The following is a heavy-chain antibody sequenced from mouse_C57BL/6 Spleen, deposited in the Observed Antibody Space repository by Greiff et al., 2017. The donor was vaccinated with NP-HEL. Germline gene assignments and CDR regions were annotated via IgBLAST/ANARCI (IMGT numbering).Heavy chain of an antibody. J-gene: IGHJ4*01. V-gene: IGHV5-9-1*02. CDR2: ISSGGDYI. D-gene: IGHD2-4*01. CDR3: TRGTIYYDYDVGYAMDY. CDR1: GFTFSSYA. Sequence: EVHLVESGEGLVKPGGSLKLSCAASGFTFSSYAMSWVRQTPEKRLEWVAYISSGGDYIYYADTVKGRFTISRDNARNTLYLQMSSLKSEDTAMYYCTRGTIYYDYDVGYAMDYWGQGTSVTVSS.